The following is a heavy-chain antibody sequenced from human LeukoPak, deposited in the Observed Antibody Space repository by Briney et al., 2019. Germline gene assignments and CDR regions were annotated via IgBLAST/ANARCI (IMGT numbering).Heavy chain of an antibody. CDR1: GGSISSGDYY. CDR3: AGWYYDSSGYTEYFQH. D-gene: IGHD3-22*01. Sequence: SETLSLTCTVSGGSISSGDYYWSWIRQPPGKGLEWIGYIYYSGSTYYNPSLKSRVTISVDTSKNQFSLKLSSVTAADTAVYYCAGWYYDSSGYTEYFQHWGQGTLVTVSS. V-gene: IGHV4-30-4*01. CDR2: IYYSGST. J-gene: IGHJ1*01.